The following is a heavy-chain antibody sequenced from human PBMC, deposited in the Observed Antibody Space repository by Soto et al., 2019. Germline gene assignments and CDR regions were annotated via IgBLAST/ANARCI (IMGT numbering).Heavy chain of an antibody. CDR1: GGSISSYY. V-gene: IGHV4-59*01. CDR2: IYYSGST. J-gene: IGHJ3*02. D-gene: IGHD5-12*01. CDR3: ARAWTVEGYDTPNAFDI. Sequence: SETLSLTCTVSGGSISSYYWSWIRQPPGKGLEWIGYIYYSGSTNYNPSLKSRVTISVDTSKNQFSLKLSSVTAADTAVYYCARAWTVEGYDTPNAFDIWGQGTMVTVSS.